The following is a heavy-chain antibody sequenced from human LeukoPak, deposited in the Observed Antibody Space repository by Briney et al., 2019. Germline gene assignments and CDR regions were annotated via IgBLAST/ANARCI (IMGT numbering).Heavy chain of an antibody. CDR1: GFTFSSYG. CDR3: EGSNRYDDDY. D-gene: IGHD1-14*01. J-gene: IGHJ4*02. Sequence: GGSLRLSCAASGFTFSSYGMSWVRQAPGKGLVWVSRINSDGSSTSYADSVKGRFTISRDNAKNTLYLQMNSLRAEDTAVYYCEGSNRYDDDYWGQGTLVTVSS. CDR2: INSDGSST. V-gene: IGHV3-74*01.